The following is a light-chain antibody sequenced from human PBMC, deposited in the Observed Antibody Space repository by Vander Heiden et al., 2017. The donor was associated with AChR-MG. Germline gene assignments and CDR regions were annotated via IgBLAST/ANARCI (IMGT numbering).Light chain of an antibody. V-gene: IGKV1-16*02. J-gene: IGKJ2*01. CDR1: QDIRNY. Sequence: DIQMTQSPSSLSASVGDTVTITCRASQDIRNYLAWFQQKPGKAPTSLIYATSSLHIGVTSKFSGSGSGTEFSLTITSLVPDDSAIYYCQQYSNFPHTFGQRTKLEIK. CDR2: ATS. CDR3: QQYSNFPHT.